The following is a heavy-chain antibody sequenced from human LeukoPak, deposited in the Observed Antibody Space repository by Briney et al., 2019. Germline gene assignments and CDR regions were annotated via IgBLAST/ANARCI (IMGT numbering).Heavy chain of an antibody. J-gene: IGHJ4*02. Sequence: SETLSLTCSVSGASINTYYSTWFRQPPGKGLEWIGYIYNGLTTDYNPSLKSRVTISVDTSKNQFSLKLTSVTAADTAIYYCARQATGGFSDYDLPFHYWGQGALVTVSS. CDR3: ARQATGGFSDYDLPFHY. CDR2: IYNGLTT. D-gene: IGHD5-12*01. V-gene: IGHV4-59*08. CDR1: GASINTYY.